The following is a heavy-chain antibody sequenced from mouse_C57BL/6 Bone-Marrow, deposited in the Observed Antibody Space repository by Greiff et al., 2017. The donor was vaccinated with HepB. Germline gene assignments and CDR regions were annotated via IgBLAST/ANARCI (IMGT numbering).Heavy chain of an antibody. Sequence: QVQLQQSGAELARPGASVKLSCKASGYTFTSYGISWVKQRTGQGLEWIGEIYPRSGNTYYNEKFKGKATLTADKSSSTAYMELRSLTSEDSAVYFCARKDCQAWFAYWGQGTLVTVSA. D-gene: IGHD3-2*02. CDR3: ARKDCQAWFAY. CDR2: IYPRSGNT. CDR1: GYTFTSYG. V-gene: IGHV1-81*01. J-gene: IGHJ3*01.